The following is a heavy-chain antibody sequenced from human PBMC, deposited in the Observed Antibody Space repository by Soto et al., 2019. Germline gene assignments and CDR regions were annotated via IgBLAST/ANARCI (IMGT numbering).Heavy chain of an antibody. Sequence: ASETLSLSCTFSGGSISSGGYYWSWIRQHPGKGLEWIGYIYYSGSTYYNPSLKSRVTISVDTSKNQFSLKLSSVTAADTAVYYCARGPIAAAGNNWFDPWGQGTLVTVSS. D-gene: IGHD6-13*01. CDR2: IYYSGST. V-gene: IGHV4-31*03. J-gene: IGHJ5*02. CDR3: ARGPIAAAGNNWFDP. CDR1: GGSISSGGYY.